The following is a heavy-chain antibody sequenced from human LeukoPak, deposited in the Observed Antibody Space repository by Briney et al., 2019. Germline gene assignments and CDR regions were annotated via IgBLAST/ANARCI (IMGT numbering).Heavy chain of an antibody. CDR2: INHSGST. CDR1: GGSFSGYY. D-gene: IGHD6-6*01. Sequence: SETLSLTCAVYGGSFSGYYWSWIRQPPGKGLEWIGEINHSGSTNYNPSLKSRVTISVDTSKNQFSLKLSSVTAADTAVYYCARACPIAAPNDYWGQGTLVTVSS. V-gene: IGHV4-34*01. CDR3: ARACPIAAPNDY. J-gene: IGHJ4*02.